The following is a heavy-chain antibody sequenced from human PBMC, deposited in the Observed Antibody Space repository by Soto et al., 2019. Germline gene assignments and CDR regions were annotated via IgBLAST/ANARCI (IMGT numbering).Heavy chain of an antibody. CDR2: ISSSGSTI. V-gene: IGHV3-11*01. CDR3: AGQFYYDSSGYHWFDP. Sequence: GGSLRLSCAASGFTFSDYYMSWIRQAPGKGLEWVSYISSSGSTIYYADSVKGRFTISRDNAKNSLYLQMNSLRAEDTAVYYCAGQFYYDSSGYHWFDPWGQGTLVTVSS. CDR1: GFTFSDYY. J-gene: IGHJ5*02. D-gene: IGHD3-22*01.